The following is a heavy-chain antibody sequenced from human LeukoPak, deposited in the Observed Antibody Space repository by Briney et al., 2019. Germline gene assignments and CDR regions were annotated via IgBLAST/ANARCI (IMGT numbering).Heavy chain of an antibody. Sequence: SQTLSLTCTVSGGSISSGGYYWSWIRQHPGKGLERIGYIYYSGSTYYNPSLKSRVTISVDTSKNQFSLKLSSVTAADTAVYYCAREPAYCSSTSCYPYYFDYWGQGTLVTVSS. V-gene: IGHV4-31*03. CDR3: AREPAYCSSTSCYPYYFDY. D-gene: IGHD2-2*01. CDR1: GGSISSGGYY. J-gene: IGHJ4*02. CDR2: IYYSGST.